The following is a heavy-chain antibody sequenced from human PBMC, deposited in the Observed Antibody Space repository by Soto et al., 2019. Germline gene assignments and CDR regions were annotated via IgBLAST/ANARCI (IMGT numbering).Heavy chain of an antibody. V-gene: IGHV3-23*01. Sequence: EVQVLESGGGLIQPGGSLRLSCAASGFTFTSYAMSWVRQAPGKGLEWVSGISGSGGSTYYADSVKGRFTISSDKSRDTLYLQMNSLRAEDTAVYYCVRGGQYCSAGNCRFYWGQGTLVTVSS. D-gene: IGHD2-15*01. CDR1: GFTFTSYA. J-gene: IGHJ4*02. CDR3: VRGGQYCSAGNCRFY. CDR2: ISGSGGST.